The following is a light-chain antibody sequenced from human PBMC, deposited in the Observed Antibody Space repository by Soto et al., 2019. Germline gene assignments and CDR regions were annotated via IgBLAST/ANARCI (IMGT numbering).Light chain of an antibody. CDR2: EVS. V-gene: IGLV2-14*01. CDR3: SSYTSSSTLYVV. CDR1: SSDVGGYNY. Sequence: QSALTQPASVSGSPGQSITISCTGTSSDVGGYNYVSWYQQHPGKAPKLMIYEVSNRPSGVSNRCSGSKSGNTASLTISGLQAEDEADYYRSSYTSSSTLYVVFGGGTKLTVL. J-gene: IGLJ2*01.